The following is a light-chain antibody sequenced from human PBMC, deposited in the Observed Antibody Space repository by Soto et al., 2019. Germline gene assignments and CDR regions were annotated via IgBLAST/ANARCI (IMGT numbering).Light chain of an antibody. Sequence: QSALTQPAAVSGSPGQSITISCTGTSSDIGGHNFVSWYQHHPGKAPKLLIYEVSYRASGVSNRFTGPKSANTASLTISGLQAEDEADYSCSSYTTSSYVVFGGGTKLTVL. J-gene: IGLJ2*01. CDR2: EVS. V-gene: IGLV2-14*01. CDR3: SSYTTSSYVV. CDR1: SSDIGGHNF.